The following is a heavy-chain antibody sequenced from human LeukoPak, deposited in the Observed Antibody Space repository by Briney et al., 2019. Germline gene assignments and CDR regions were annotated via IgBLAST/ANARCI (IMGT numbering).Heavy chain of an antibody. V-gene: IGHV4-34*01. D-gene: IGHD6-13*01. CDR3: ARHGSSSWYFGTAFDI. J-gene: IGHJ3*02. CDR2: INHSGST. Sequence: SETLSLTCAVYGGSFSGYYWSWIRQPPGKGLEWLGEINHSGSTNYNPSLKSRVTISVDTSKNQFSLKLSSVTAADTAVYYCARHGSSSWYFGTAFDIWGQGTMVTVSS. CDR1: GGSFSGYY.